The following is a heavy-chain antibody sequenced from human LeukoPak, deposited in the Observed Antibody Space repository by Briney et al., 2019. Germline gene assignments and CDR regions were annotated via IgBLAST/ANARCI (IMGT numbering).Heavy chain of an antibody. Sequence: GGSLRLSCAASGFTFSSYSMNWVRQAPGKGLEWVSSMSGSSGLIYYADSVKGRFTISRDNAKSSLYLQMNRLRVEDTAVYYCAREFAGSASGAGYWGQGTLVTVSS. V-gene: IGHV3-21*01. CDR2: MSGSSGLI. CDR1: GFTFSSYS. CDR3: AREFAGSASGAGY. D-gene: IGHD1-26*01. J-gene: IGHJ4*02.